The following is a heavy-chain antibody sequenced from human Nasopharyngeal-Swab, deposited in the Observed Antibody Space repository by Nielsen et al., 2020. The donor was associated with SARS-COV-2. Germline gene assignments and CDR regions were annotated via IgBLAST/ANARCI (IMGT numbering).Heavy chain of an antibody. D-gene: IGHD1-1*01. CDR3: ARDHPSDNCRLPACYYGMDV. Sequence: ASVKVSCQASGYTFTSYYMHWVRQAPGQGLEWMGIINPSGGSTSYTQKFQGRVTMTRDTSTSTVYMELSSLRSEDTAVYYCARDHPSDNCRLPACYYGMDVWGQGTTVTVSS. J-gene: IGHJ6*02. CDR2: INPSGGST. V-gene: IGHV1-46*01. CDR1: GYTFTSYY.